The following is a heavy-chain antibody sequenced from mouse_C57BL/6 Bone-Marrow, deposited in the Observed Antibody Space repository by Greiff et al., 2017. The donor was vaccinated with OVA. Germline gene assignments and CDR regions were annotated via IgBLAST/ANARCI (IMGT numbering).Heavy chain of an antibody. CDR2: IYPRDGST. CDR3: ARSPYDYDSYFDV. CDR1: GYTFTDHT. J-gene: IGHJ1*03. D-gene: IGHD2-4*01. Sequence: VKLVESDAELVKPGASVTISCKVSGYTFTDHTIHWMKQRPEQGLEWIGYIYPRDGSTKSIEKFKGKATLTVDNSSSTAYMQLNSLTAEDSAVYFCARSPYDYDSYFDVWGTGTTVTVSS. V-gene: IGHV1-78*01.